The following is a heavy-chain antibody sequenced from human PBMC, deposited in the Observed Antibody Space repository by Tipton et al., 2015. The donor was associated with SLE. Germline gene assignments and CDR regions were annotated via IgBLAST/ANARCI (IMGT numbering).Heavy chain of an antibody. D-gene: IGHD3-10*01. V-gene: IGHV4-59*01. CDR1: GGSISSYY. CDR3: ARGMRDGYYYYYYMDV. Sequence: LRLSCTVSGGSISSYYWSWIRQPPGKGLEWIGYIYYSGSTNYNPSLKSRVTISVDTSKNQFSLKLSSVTAADTAVYYCARGMRDGYYYYYYMDVWGKGTTVTVSS. J-gene: IGHJ6*03. CDR2: IYYSGST.